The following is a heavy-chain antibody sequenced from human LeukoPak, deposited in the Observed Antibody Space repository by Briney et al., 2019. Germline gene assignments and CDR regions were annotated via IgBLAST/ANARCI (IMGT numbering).Heavy chain of an antibody. CDR1: GGTFSSYA. D-gene: IGHD2-15*01. V-gene: IGHV1-69*13. CDR3: ARDDCSGGSCYSDY. CDR2: IIPIFGTA. J-gene: IGHJ4*02. Sequence: SVKVSCKASGGTFSSYAISWVRQAPGQGLEWMGGIIPIFGTANYAQKFQGRVTITADESTSTAYMELSSLRSEDTAVYYCARDDCSGGSCYSDYWGQGTLVTVSS.